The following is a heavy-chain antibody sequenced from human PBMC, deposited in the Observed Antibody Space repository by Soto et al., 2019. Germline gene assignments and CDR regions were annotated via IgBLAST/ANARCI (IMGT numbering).Heavy chain of an antibody. CDR3: ARERIAAAGSRFDP. CDR2: IIPIFGTA. J-gene: IGHJ5*02. CDR1: GGTFSSYA. V-gene: IGHV1-69*13. Sequence: SVKVSCKASGGTFSSYAISWVRQAPGQGLEWMGGIIPIFGTANYAQKFQGRVTITAGESTSTAYMELSSLRSEDTAVYYCARERIAAAGSRFDPWGQGTLVTVSS. D-gene: IGHD6-13*01.